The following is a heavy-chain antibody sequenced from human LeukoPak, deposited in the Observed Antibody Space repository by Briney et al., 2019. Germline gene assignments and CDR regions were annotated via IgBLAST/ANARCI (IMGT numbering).Heavy chain of an antibody. Sequence: SETLSLTCTVSGGSISSYYWSWIRQPAGKGLEWIGRIYNSGSTSYNPSLKSRVTMSVDTSKNQFSLKLSSVTAADTAVYYCARDSSGYDFLDYYYYMDVWGKGTTVTVSS. J-gene: IGHJ6*03. CDR3: ARDSSGYDFLDYYYYMDV. D-gene: IGHD5-12*01. V-gene: IGHV4-4*07. CDR2: IYNSGST. CDR1: GGSISSYY.